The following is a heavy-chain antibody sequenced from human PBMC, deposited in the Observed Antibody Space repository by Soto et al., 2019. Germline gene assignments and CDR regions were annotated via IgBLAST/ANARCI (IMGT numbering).Heavy chain of an antibody. CDR1: GFTFGDYA. V-gene: IGHV3-49*03. Sequence: LRLSCPASGFTFGDYAMSWFRQAPGKGLEWVGFIRSKAYGGTTEYAASVKGRFTISRDDSKSIAYLQMNSLKTEDTAVYYCTTNYYGGYDNWFDPWGQGTLVTVS. D-gene: IGHD3-10*01. J-gene: IGHJ5*02. CDR2: IRSKAYGGTT. CDR3: TTNYYGGYDNWFDP.